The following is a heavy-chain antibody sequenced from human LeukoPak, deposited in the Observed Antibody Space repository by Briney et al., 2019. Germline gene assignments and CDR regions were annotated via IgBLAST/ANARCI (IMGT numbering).Heavy chain of an antibody. V-gene: IGHV4-34*01. D-gene: IGHD2-2*01. CDR1: GGSFSGYY. Sequence: SETLSLTCAVYGGSFSGYYWSWIRQPPGKGLEWIGEINHSGSTNYNPSLKSRVTISVDTSKNQFSLKLSSVTAADTAVYYCARESAGRSQYCRRDIVVVPAASSCYNWFDPWGQGNLVTVSS. J-gene: IGHJ5*02. CDR2: INHSGST. CDR3: ARESAGRSQYCRRDIVVVPAASSCYNWFDP.